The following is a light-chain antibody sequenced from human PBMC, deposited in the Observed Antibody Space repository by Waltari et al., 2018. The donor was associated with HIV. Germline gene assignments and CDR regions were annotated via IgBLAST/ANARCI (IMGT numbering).Light chain of an antibody. CDR3: QQYASAPYT. Sequence: EIVLTQSPGIVSLSPGEGVTLSWKASQSVTGTYLAWYQQKPGQAPKVVMFDVSARATGLPDRFSASGSATEFTLNITKLEPEDFAVYYCQQYASAPYTFGQGTKLELK. CDR1: QSVTGTY. J-gene: IGKJ2*01. CDR2: DVS. V-gene: IGKV3-20*01.